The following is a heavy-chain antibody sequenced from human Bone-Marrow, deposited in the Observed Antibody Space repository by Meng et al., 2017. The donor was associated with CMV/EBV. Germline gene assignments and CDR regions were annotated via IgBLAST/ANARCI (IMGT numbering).Heavy chain of an antibody. D-gene: IGHD2-2*01. J-gene: IGHJ5*02. CDR1: GFTFSSYS. CDR3: AREGVVPAAIPEFWFDP. CDR2: ISSSSSYI. V-gene: IGHV3-21*01. Sequence: GGSLRLSCAASGFTFSSYSMNWVRQAPGKGLEWVSSISSSSSYIYYADSVKGRFTISRDNAKNSLYLQMNSLRAEDTAVYYCAREGVVPAAIPEFWFDPWGQGTLATVSS.